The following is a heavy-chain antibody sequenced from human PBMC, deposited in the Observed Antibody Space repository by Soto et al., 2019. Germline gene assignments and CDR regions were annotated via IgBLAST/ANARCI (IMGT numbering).Heavy chain of an antibody. J-gene: IGHJ4*02. CDR1: GGSISSYY. V-gene: IGHV4-59*08. D-gene: IGHD4-4*01. Sequence: SETLSLTCTVSGGSISSYYWSWIRQPPGKGLEWIGYIYHSGSTNYNPSLKSRVTISVDTSKNQFSLKLSSVTAADTAVYYCASHDYSQRRYFDYWGQGTLVTVSS. CDR3: ASHDYSQRRYFDY. CDR2: IYHSGST.